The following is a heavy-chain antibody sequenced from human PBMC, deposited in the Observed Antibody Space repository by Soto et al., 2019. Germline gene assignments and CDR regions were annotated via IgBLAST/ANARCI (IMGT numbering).Heavy chain of an antibody. D-gene: IGHD2-15*01. CDR1: GDTFSSYT. J-gene: IGHJ5*02. CDR2: IIPILGIA. CDR3: AISGSPNNWFDP. Sequence: SLKVSCKASGDTFSSYTISWVRQAPGQGLEWMGRIIPILGIANYAQKFQGRVTITADKSTSTAYMELSSLRSEDTAVYYCAISGSPNNWFDPWGQGTLVTVSS. V-gene: IGHV1-69*02.